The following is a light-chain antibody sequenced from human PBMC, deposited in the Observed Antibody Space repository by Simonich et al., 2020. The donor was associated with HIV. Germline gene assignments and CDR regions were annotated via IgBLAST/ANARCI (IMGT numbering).Light chain of an antibody. CDR2: DVS. J-gene: IGLJ3*02. Sequence: QSALTQPASVSGSPGQSITLSCTGTSSDVGDYNYVSWYQHHPGKAPKLMIYDVSQRPSGVSNRFSGSKTGNTASLTISGLRAEDESDYYCSSYTSSSTWVFGGGTKLTVL. V-gene: IGLV2-14*03. CDR3: SSYTSSSTWV. CDR1: SSDVGDYNY.